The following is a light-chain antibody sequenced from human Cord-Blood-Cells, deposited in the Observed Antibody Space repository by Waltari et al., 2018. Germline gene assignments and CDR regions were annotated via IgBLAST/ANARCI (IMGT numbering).Light chain of an antibody. CDR2: AAS. CDR1: QSISSY. Sequence: DIQMTPSPSSLSASVGGRVTITCRASQSISSYLNWYQQKPGKAPKLLIYAASSWQSGVPARFSGSGSGTDFTLTISSLQPEDFAAYYCQQSYSTPRYTFGQGTKLEIK. V-gene: IGKV1-39*01. CDR3: QQSYSTPRYT. J-gene: IGKJ2*01.